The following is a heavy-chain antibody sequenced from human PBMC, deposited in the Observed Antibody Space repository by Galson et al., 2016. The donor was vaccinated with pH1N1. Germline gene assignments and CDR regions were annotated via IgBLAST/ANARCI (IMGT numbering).Heavy chain of an antibody. D-gene: IGHD1-1*01. CDR1: DYTFTSYA. V-gene: IGHV1-18*01. J-gene: IGHJ5*02. Sequence: SVKVSCKAYDYTFTSYAITWVRQAPGQGLEWMGSISGYNGNANYAQNVQGRVTLTTDTSTRTAYMELRSLTSDDTAVYYCARGKGYMLPYTWFDPWGQGTLVIVSS. CDR2: ISGYNGNA. CDR3: ARGKGYMLPYTWFDP.